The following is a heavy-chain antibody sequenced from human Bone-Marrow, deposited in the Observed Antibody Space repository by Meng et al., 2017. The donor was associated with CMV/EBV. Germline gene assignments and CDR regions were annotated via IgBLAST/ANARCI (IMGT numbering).Heavy chain of an antibody. CDR2: ISSSSGTTI. Sequence: GGSLRLSCAASGFTFSSYSMNWVRQAPGKGLEWVSYISSSSGTTIYYADSVKGRFTISRDNAKNSLYLQMNSLRAEDTALYYCARASQWGVGAADDWGQGSLVTVSS. D-gene: IGHD1-26*01. CDR3: ARASQWGVGAADD. V-gene: IGHV3-48*04. J-gene: IGHJ4*02. CDR1: GFTFSSYS.